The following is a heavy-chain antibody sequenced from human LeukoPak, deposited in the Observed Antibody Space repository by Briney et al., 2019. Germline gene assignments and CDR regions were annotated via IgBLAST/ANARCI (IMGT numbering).Heavy chain of an antibody. CDR1: GGSFSDYY. D-gene: IGHD1-26*01. Sequence: PSETLSLTCAVYGGSFSDYYWSWIRQPPGKRLEWVGESNDSGGTNYNPSLKSRVTISADKSKNQVSLKLTSVTAADTAVYYCARLSVIVGAALEYYYYYMDVWGQGTTITVSS. CDR3: ARLSVIVGAALEYYYYYMDV. V-gene: IGHV4-34*01. CDR2: SNDSGGT. J-gene: IGHJ6*03.